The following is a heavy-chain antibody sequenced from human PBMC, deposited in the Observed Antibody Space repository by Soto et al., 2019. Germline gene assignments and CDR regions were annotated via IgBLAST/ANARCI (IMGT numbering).Heavy chain of an antibody. D-gene: IGHD1-26*01. CDR3: ARWADSGIGGLDY. CDR1: GYSISSGYY. J-gene: IGHJ4*02. V-gene: IGHV4-38-2*01. Sequence: SETLSLTCAVSGYSISSGYYWGWIRQPPGKGLEWIGSIYHSGSTYYNPSLKSRVTISVDTSKNQFSLKLSSVTAADTAVYYCARWADSGIGGLDYWGQGTLVTVSS. CDR2: IYHSGST.